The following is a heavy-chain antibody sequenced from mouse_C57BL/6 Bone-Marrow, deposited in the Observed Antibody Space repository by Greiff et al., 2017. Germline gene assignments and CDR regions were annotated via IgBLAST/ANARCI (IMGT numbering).Heavy chain of an antibody. CDR1: GFTFSDYY. CDR2: ISNGGGST. CDR3: ARHGRAVYFEV. J-gene: IGHJ1*03. Sequence: EVKVVESGGGLVQPGGSLKLSCAASGFTFSDYYMYWVRQTPEKRLEWVAYISNGGGSTYYPDTVKGRFTISRDNAKNTLYLQMSRLKSADTAMYYCARHGRAVYFEVWGTGTTVTVAS. V-gene: IGHV5-12*01.